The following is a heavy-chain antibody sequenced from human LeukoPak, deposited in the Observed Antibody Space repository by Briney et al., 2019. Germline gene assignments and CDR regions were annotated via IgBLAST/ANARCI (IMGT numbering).Heavy chain of an antibody. J-gene: IGHJ4*02. Sequence: ASVKVSCKASGYTFSNYYIYWVRQAPGQGLEWMGIINPSGGSTSYAQKFQGRVSMTRDTSTSTVYMELSSLRSEDPAVYYCARGGYINSFAYWGQGTLVTVSS. V-gene: IGHV1-46*01. CDR2: INPSGGST. CDR1: GYTFSNYY. CDR3: ARGGYINSFAY. D-gene: IGHD6-6*01.